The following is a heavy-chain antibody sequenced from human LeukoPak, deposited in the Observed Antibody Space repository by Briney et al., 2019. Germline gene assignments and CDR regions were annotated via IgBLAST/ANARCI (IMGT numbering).Heavy chain of an antibody. V-gene: IGHV4-4*07. D-gene: IGHD2-15*01. Sequence: KPSETLSLTCTVSGGSISSYYWSWVRQPAGKGLEWIGRIHTSGSSNYNPSLKSRITMSVDTSKNQFSLKLSSVTAADTAVYYCASAPPAAYFDYWGQGTLVTVSS. CDR1: GGSISSYY. CDR3: ASAPPAAYFDY. CDR2: IHTSGSS. J-gene: IGHJ4*02.